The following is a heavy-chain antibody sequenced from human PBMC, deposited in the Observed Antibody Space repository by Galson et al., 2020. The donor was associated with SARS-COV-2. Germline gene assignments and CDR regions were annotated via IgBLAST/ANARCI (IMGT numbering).Heavy chain of an antibody. J-gene: IGHJ4*02. CDR2: IYWNDDK. Sequence: SGPTLVKPTQTLTLTCTFSGLSFTTSGVGVGWIRQPPGKALEWLALIYWNDDKRYSPSLKSRLAITKDTSKSHVVLTMTNMDPVDTATYYCVHRRVSVVVKYYFDYWVQGILVTVSS. CDR3: VHRRVSVVVKYYFDY. V-gene: IGHV2-5*01. CDR1: GLSFTTSGVG. D-gene: IGHD3-16*02.